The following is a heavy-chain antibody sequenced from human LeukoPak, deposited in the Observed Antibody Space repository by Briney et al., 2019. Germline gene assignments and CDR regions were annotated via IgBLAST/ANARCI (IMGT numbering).Heavy chain of an antibody. CDR2: IYYSGTT. CDR1: VGSISSYY. V-gene: IGHV4-59*01. CDR3: ARSGGYSSPQNY. D-gene: IGHD6-19*01. Sequence: SETLSLTCTVSVGSISSYYWSWIRQPPGKGQEWIGYIYYSGTTNYNPSLKSRVTISVDTSKSQFSLKLNSVTAADTAVYYCARSGGYSSPQNYWGQGTLVTVSS. J-gene: IGHJ4*02.